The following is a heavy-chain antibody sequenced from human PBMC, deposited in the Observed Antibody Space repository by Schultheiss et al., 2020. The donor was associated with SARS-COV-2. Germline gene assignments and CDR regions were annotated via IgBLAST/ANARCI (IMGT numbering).Heavy chain of an antibody. CDR1: GFTVSSNY. V-gene: IGHV3-23*01. CDR2: ISGSGGST. J-gene: IGHJ5*02. CDR3: AKDPSDSSGYYYL. D-gene: IGHD3-22*01. Sequence: GGSLRLSCAASGFTVSSNYMSWVRQAPGKGLEWVSAISGSGGSTYYADSVKGRFTISRDNSKNTLYLQMNSLRAEDTAVYYCAKDPSDSSGYYYLWGQGTLVTVSS.